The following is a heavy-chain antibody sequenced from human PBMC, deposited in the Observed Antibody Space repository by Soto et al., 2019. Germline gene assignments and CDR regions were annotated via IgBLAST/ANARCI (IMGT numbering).Heavy chain of an antibody. CDR2: INHSGST. Sequence: PSETLSLACAVYGWSFSGYYWSWIRQPPGKGLEWIGEINHSGSTNYNPSLKSRVTISVETSKNQFSLKLSSVTAADTAVYYCARSTRGHMVRGVIGVYNYYYYMDVWGKGTTVTVSS. D-gene: IGHD3-10*01. CDR3: ARSTRGHMVRGVIGVYNYYYYMDV. V-gene: IGHV4-34*01. CDR1: GWSFSGYY. J-gene: IGHJ6*03.